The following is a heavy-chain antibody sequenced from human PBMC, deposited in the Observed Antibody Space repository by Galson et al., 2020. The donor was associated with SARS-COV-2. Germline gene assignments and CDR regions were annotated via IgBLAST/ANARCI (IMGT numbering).Heavy chain of an antibody. CDR2: INHSGST. J-gene: IGHJ4*02. CDR1: GGSFSGYY. Sequence: SETLSLTCAVYGGSFSGYYWSWIRQPPGKGLEWIGEINHSGSTNYNPSLKSRVTISVDTSKNQFSLKLSSVTAADTAVYYCAGGSWKDGGGYWGQGTLVTVSS. V-gene: IGHV4-34*01. D-gene: IGHD2-15*01. CDR3: AGGSWKDGGGY.